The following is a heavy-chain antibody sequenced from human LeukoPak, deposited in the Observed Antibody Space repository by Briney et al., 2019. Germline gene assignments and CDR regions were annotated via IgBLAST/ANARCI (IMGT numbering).Heavy chain of an antibody. V-gene: IGHV1-2*02. CDR1: GYTFTAYY. J-gene: IGHJ6*03. CDR2: INPNNGGT. CDR3: ARRGRVYYYMDV. Sequence: ASVKVSCKAFGYTFTAYYMHWVRQAPGQGLEWVGWINPNNGGTNYAQKFQGRVTMTGGTSISTAYMDLSRLRSDDTAVYYCARRGRVYYYMDVWGKGTTVTVSS.